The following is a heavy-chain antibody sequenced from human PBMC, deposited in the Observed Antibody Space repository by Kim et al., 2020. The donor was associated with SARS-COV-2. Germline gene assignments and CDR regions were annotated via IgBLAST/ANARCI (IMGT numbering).Heavy chain of an antibody. Sequence: SETLSLTCTVSGGSISSSSYYWGWIRQPPGKELEWIGSIYYSGSTYYNPSLKSRVTISVDTSKNQFSLKLSSVTAADTAVYYCAGSNFDILTGYYISPGDYWGQGTLVTVSS. V-gene: IGHV4-39*01. CDR3: AGSNFDILTGYYISPGDY. J-gene: IGHJ4*02. D-gene: IGHD3-9*01. CDR1: GGSISSSSYY. CDR2: IYYSGST.